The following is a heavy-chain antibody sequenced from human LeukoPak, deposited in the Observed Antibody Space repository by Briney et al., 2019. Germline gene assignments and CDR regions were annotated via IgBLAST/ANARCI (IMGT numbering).Heavy chain of an antibody. CDR3: ARIRSGTHDNYYYYGMDV. D-gene: IGHD3-16*01. CDR1: GFTFSGYY. CDR2: ISSSGSTI. J-gene: IGHJ6*02. V-gene: IGHV3-11*01. Sequence: PGGSLRLSCAASGFTFSGYYVSWIRQAPGKGLEWVSYISSSGSTIYYADSVKGRFTISRDNAKNSLYLQMNSLRAEDTAVYYCARIRSGTHDNYYYYGMDVWGQGTTVTVSS.